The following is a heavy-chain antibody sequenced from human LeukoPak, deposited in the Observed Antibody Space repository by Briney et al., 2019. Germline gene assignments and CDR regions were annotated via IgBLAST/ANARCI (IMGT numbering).Heavy chain of an antibody. D-gene: IGHD3-10*01. Sequence: PGGSLRLSCAASEFTFSSYNMNWVRQAPGKGLEWVSSISSFSSYIYYADSVKGRFTISRDNAKNSLYLQMNSLRAEDTAVYYCARQGILWFGDGDYWGQGTLVTVSS. V-gene: IGHV3-21*01. J-gene: IGHJ4*02. CDR2: ISSFSSYI. CDR3: ARQGILWFGDGDY. CDR1: EFTFSSYN.